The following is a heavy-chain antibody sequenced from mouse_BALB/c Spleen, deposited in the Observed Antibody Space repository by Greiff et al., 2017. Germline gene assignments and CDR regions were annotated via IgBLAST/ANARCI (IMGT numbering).Heavy chain of an antibody. CDR2: IDPANGNT. J-gene: IGHJ2*01. CDR3: ARGIPYFDY. V-gene: IGHV14-3*02. CDR1: GFNIKDTY. Sequence: VHVKQSGAELVKPGASVKLSCTASGFNIKDTYMHWVKQRPEQGLEWIGRIDPANGNTKYDPKFQGKATITADTSSNTAYLQLSSLTSEDTAVYYCARGIPYFDYWGQGTTLTVSS.